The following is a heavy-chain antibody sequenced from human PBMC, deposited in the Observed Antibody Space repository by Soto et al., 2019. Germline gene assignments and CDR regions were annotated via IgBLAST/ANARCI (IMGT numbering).Heavy chain of an antibody. CDR3: TLGYCSSTSCSFDY. D-gene: IGHD2-2*01. Sequence: GGSLRLSCAASGFTFSSYAMSWVRQAPGKGLEWVSAISGSGGSTYYADSVKGRFTISRDNSKNTLYLQMNSLRAEDTAVYYCTLGYCSSTSCSFDYWGQGTLVTVSS. CDR1: GFTFSSYA. V-gene: IGHV3-23*01. CDR2: ISGSGGST. J-gene: IGHJ4*02.